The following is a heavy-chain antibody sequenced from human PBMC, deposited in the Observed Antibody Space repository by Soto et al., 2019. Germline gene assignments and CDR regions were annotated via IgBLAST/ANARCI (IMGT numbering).Heavy chain of an antibody. Sequence: SVKVSCKASGGTFSSYAISWVRQAPGQGLEWMGGIIPIFGTANYAQKFQGGVTITADESTSTAYMELSSLRSEDTAVYYCARRYDILTAPRAYYYYYYGMDVWGQGTTVTVSS. CDR2: IIPIFGTA. D-gene: IGHD3-9*01. V-gene: IGHV1-69*13. CDR1: GGTFSSYA. CDR3: ARRYDILTAPRAYYYYYYGMDV. J-gene: IGHJ6*02.